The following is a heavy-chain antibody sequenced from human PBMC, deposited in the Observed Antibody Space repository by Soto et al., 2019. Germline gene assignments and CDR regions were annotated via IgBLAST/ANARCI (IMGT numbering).Heavy chain of an antibody. CDR2: INANSGGT. Sequence: ASVKVSCKASGYTFTGYYMHRVRQAPGQGLEWMGWINANSGGTNYAQKFQGWVTMTRDTSTSTAYMELSSLRSDDTAVYYCAREDREYPYLVLMVYANWFDPWGQGTLVTVSS. CDR1: GYTFTGYY. J-gene: IGHJ5*02. V-gene: IGHV1-2*04. D-gene: IGHD2-8*01. CDR3: AREDREYPYLVLMVYANWFDP.